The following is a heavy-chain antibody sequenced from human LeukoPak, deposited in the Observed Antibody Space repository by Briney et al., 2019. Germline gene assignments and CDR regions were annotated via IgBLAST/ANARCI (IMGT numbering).Heavy chain of an antibody. J-gene: IGHJ4*02. V-gene: IGHV1-18*01. CDR3: ARSQYDYIWGNYRNPDY. D-gene: IGHD3-16*02. CDR2: ISAYNGNT. Sequence: ASVKVSCKASGYTFTRYGITWVRQAPGLGLEWMGWISAYNGNTNYAQKVQGRVTMTTDTSTSTAYMELRSLRSDDTAVYYCARSQYDYIWGNYRNPDYWGQGTLVTVSS. CDR1: GYTFTRYG.